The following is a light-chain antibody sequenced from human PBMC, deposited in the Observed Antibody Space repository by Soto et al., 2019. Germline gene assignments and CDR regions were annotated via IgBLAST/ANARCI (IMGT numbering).Light chain of an antibody. Sequence: EILLRQSPDILSLSPGERTTISCSASQSVSNAFLAWYQQTPGQAPRPLIDGASTRANDVPDRFSGIGSGADFMLTISRLELEDFAGYYWQQYVSSPPRKFGQGTNVDIK. CDR2: GAS. J-gene: IGKJ1*01. CDR1: QSVSNAF. V-gene: IGKV3-20*01. CDR3: QQYVSSPPRK.